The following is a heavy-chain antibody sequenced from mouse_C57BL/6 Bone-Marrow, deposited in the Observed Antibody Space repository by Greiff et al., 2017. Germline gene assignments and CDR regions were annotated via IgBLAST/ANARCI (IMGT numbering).Heavy chain of an antibody. CDR3: AREDYYYGLDY. Sequence: QVQLKQSGAELVKPGASVKISCKASGYAFSSYWMNWVKQRPGKGLEWIGQIYPGDGDTNYNGKFKGKATLTADKSSSTAYMQRSSLTSEDSAVYCCAREDYYYGLDYWGQGTTLTVSS. CDR2: IYPGDGDT. CDR1: GYAFSSYW. V-gene: IGHV1-80*01. J-gene: IGHJ2*01. D-gene: IGHD1-1*01.